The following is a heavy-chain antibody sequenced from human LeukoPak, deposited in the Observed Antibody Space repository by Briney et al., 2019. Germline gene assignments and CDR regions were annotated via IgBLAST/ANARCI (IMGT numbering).Heavy chain of an antibody. CDR2: IYDIGST. V-gene: IGHV4-59*01. CDR1: GGSISTYY. J-gene: IGHJ4*02. Sequence: SETLSLTCTVSGGSISTYYWSWVRQPPGKGLEWIGCIYDIGSTNYNPSLKSRVSISVDTSKNQFSLKLSSVTAADTAVYYCARTGSTVTMLYPFDHWGQGTLVTVSS. CDR3: ARTGSTVTMLYPFDH. D-gene: IGHD4-17*01.